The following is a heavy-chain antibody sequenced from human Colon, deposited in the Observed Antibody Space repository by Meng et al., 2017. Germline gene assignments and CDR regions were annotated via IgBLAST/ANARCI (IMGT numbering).Heavy chain of an antibody. Sequence: GRRRGPGPGPVRPSETLPLTCTVSSGSVSSGSHYWSWIRQPPGKGLEWIGYIDYSRSINYYPSLKSRVTMSVDTSKNQFSLNLSSVTAADTAVYYCAGGPWELDYWGQGTLVTVSS. J-gene: IGHJ4*02. CDR1: SGSVSSGSHY. CDR3: AGGPWELDY. V-gene: IGHV4-61*01. D-gene: IGHD1-26*01. CDR2: IDYSRSI.